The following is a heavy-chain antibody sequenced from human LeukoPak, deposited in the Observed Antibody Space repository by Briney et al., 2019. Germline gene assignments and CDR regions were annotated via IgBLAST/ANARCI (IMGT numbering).Heavy chain of an antibody. V-gene: IGHV4-59*06. Sequence: SETQSLTCTVSGGSINSYYWSWIRQHPGKGLEWIGYIYYSGSTYYNPSLKSRVTISVDTSKNQFSLKLSSVTAADTAVYYCARVVRLALDYWGQGTLVTVSS. D-gene: IGHD3-3*01. CDR3: ARVVRLALDY. J-gene: IGHJ4*02. CDR2: IYYSGST. CDR1: GGSINSYY.